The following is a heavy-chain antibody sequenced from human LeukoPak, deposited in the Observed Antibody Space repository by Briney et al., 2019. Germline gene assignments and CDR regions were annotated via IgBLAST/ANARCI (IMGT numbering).Heavy chain of an antibody. J-gene: IGHJ6*03. D-gene: IGHD6-13*01. CDR1: GYTFTSYG. Sequence: ASVKVSCKASGYTFTSYGISCVREAPGQGLEWMGWISAYNGNTNYAQKLQGRVTMTTDTSTSTAYMELRSLRSDDTAVYYCARDHSSSWYYYYYYMDVWGKGTTVTVSS. CDR3: ARDHSSSWYYYYYYMDV. V-gene: IGHV1-18*01. CDR2: ISAYNGNT.